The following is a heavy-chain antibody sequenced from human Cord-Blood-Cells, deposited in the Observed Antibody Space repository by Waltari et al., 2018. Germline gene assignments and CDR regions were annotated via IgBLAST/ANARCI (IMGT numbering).Heavy chain of an antibody. V-gene: IGHV1-8*03. J-gene: IGHJ3*02. CDR3: ARLIPLTGDAFDI. D-gene: IGHD7-27*01. CDR2: MNPNSGNT. CDR1: GYTFTSYD. Sequence: QVQLVQSGAEVKKPGASVKVSCKASGYTFTSYDINWVRQATGQGLEWMGWMNPNSGNTGDAQKVQGRVTITRNTSISTAYRELSSLRSEDTAVYYGARLIPLTGDAFDIWGQGTMVTVSS.